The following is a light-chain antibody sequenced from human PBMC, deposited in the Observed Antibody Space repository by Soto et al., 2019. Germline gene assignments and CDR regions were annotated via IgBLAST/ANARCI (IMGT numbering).Light chain of an antibody. Sequence: DIQMTQSPSTLSASVGDRVTITCRASQSISSWLAWYQQKPGKAPKLLIYKASSLESGVPSRFSGSGSGTAFTLTISSRQPDDFATYYCQQYNSYPGTFGQGTKVEIK. CDR1: QSISSW. J-gene: IGKJ1*01. V-gene: IGKV1-5*03. CDR3: QQYNSYPGT. CDR2: KAS.